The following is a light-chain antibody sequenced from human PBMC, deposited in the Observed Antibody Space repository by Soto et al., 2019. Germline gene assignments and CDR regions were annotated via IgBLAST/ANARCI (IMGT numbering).Light chain of an antibody. CDR3: QQRSNWPPTWT. CDR2: GAS. Sequence: MTQSPATLSVSPGERATLSCRAGQSVSSKLAWYQQKPGQAPRLLIYGASTRATGIPARFSGRGSGTDFTPTSSSLEPEDFAVYYCQQRSNWPPTWTFGHGTKVDI. CDR1: QSVSSK. J-gene: IGKJ1*01. V-gene: IGKV3-11*01.